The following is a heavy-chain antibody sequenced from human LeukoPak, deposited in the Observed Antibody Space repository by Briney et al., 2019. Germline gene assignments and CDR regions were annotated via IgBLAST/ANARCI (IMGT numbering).Heavy chain of an antibody. J-gene: IGHJ4*02. CDR1: GGTFSSYA. D-gene: IGHD2-21*02. CDR3: ARGGEYYGGDCYFGLVDY. V-gene: IGHV1-69*13. CDR2: IIPIFGTA. Sequence: SVKVSCKASGGTFSSYAISWVRQAPGQGLEWMGGIIPIFGTANYAQKFQGRVTITADESTSTAYMELSSLRSEDTAVYYCARGGEYYGGDCYFGLVDYWGQGTLVTVSS.